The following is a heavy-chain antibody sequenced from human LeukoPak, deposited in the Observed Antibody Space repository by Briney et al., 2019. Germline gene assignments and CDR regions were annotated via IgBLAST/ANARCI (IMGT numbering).Heavy chain of an antibody. J-gene: IGHJ4*02. CDR2: IYYSRST. Sequence: SETLSLTCTVSGGSLSSYYWSWIRQPPGKGLEWIGYIYYSRSTNYNPSLKSRVTISVDTSKNQFSLKLSSVTAADTAVYYCARAQWIQLIDYWGQGTLVTVSS. CDR3: ARAQWIQLIDY. D-gene: IGHD5-18*01. V-gene: IGHV4-59*08. CDR1: GGSLSSYY.